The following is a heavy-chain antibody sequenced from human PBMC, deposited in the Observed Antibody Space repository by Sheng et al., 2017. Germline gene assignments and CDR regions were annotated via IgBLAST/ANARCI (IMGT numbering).Heavy chain of an antibody. Sequence: QVQLVQSGAEVKKPGSSVKVSCKASGGTFSNYAISWVRQAPGQGLEWMGGIIPIFDTATYAQKFQDRVTITADESTSTAYMELSSLTSEDTAVYYCARALGGTPWDAFDMWGQGTKVTVSS. CDR1: GGTFSNYA. D-gene: IGHD1-26*01. J-gene: IGHJ3*02. CDR3: ARALGGTPWDAFDM. V-gene: IGHV1-69*13. CDR2: IIPIFDTA.